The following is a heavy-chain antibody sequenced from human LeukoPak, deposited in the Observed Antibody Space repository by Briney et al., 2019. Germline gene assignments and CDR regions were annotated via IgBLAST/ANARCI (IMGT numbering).Heavy chain of an antibody. D-gene: IGHD6-13*01. J-gene: IGHJ5*02. Sequence: SETLSLTCAVYGGSFSGYYWSWIRQPPGKGLEWIGEINHSGSTNYNPSLKSRVTISVDTSKNQFSLKLSSVTAADTAVYYCARGPLGYSSSGYNQSAYNWFDPWGQGTLVTVSS. CDR2: INHSGST. V-gene: IGHV4-34*01. CDR1: GGSFSGYY. CDR3: ARGPLGYSSSGYNQSAYNWFDP.